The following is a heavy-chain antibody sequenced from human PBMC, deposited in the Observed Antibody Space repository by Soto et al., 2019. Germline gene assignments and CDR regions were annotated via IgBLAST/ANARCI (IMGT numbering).Heavy chain of an antibody. Sequence: QVQLVESGGGVVQPGRSLRLSCAASGFTFSSYGMHWVRQAPDKGLEWVAVIWYDGSNKYYADSVKGRFTISRDNSKNTLYLQMNSLRAEDTAVYYCARDFFGDRGIAVADDAFDIWGQGTMVTVSS. CDR2: IWYDGSNK. CDR3: ARDFFGDRGIAVADDAFDI. D-gene: IGHD6-19*01. CDR1: GFTFSSYG. J-gene: IGHJ3*02. V-gene: IGHV3-33*01.